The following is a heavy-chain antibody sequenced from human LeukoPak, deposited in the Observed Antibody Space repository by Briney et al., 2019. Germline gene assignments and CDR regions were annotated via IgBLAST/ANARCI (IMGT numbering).Heavy chain of an antibody. J-gene: IGHJ3*02. CDR3: ARDHRYCSGGSCYPDAFDI. Sequence: SETLSLTCTVSGGSISTYYWSWVRQPPGKGLEWIGYIYYSGSTYYNPSLKSRVTISVDTSKNQFSLKLSSVTAADTAVYYCARDHRYCSGGSCYPDAFDIWGQGTMVTVSS. CDR2: IYYSGST. V-gene: IGHV4-59*01. D-gene: IGHD2-15*01. CDR1: GGSISTYY.